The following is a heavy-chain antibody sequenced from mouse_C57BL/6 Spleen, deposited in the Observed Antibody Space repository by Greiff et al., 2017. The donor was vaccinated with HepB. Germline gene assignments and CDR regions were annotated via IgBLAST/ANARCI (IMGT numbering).Heavy chain of an antibody. J-gene: IGHJ4*01. CDR2: IDPEDGDT. CDR3: TTWGSSGYEDY. CDR1: GFNFNDYY. D-gene: IGHD3-2*02. Sequence: VQLQQSGAELVRPGASVKLSCTASGFNFNDYYMHWVKQRPEQGLEWIGRIDPEDGDTEYAPKFQGKATMTADTSSNTAYLQLSSLTSEDTAVYYCTTWGSSGYEDYWGQGTSVTVSS. V-gene: IGHV14-1*01.